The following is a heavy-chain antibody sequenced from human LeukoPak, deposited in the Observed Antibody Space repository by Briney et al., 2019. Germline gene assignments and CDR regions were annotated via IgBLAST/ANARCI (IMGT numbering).Heavy chain of an antibody. D-gene: IGHD1-26*01. Sequence: GASVKVSCKASGYTFTSYGISWVRQAPGQGLEWMGGIIPIFGTANYAQKFQGRVTITADKSTSTAYMELSSLRSEDTAVYYCAREGMGSGSPYYMDVWGKGTTVTVSS. CDR3: AREGMGSGSPYYMDV. CDR1: GYTFTSYG. J-gene: IGHJ6*03. CDR2: IIPIFGTA. V-gene: IGHV1-69*06.